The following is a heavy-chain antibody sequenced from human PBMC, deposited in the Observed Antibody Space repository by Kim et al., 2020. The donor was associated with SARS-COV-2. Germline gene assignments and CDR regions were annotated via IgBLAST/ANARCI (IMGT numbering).Heavy chain of an antibody. V-gene: IGHV3-21*01. CDR3: ARDRLGLFLLDY. CDR1: GFTFSSYS. CDR2: ISSSSSYI. J-gene: IGHJ4*02. D-gene: IGHD3-16*01. Sequence: GGSLRLSCAASGFTFSSYSMNWVRQAPGKGLEWVSSISSSSSYIYYADSVKGRFTISRDNAKNSLYLQMNSLRAEDTAVYYCARDRLGLFLLDYWGQGTLVTVSS.